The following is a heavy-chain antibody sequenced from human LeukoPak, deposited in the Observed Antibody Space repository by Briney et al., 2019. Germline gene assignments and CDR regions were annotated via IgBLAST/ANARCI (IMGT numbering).Heavy chain of an antibody. Sequence: ASVKVSCKASGYTFTSYGISWVRQAPGQGLEWMGWISAYNGNTNYAQKLQGRVTMTTDTSTSTAYMELRSLRSDDTAVYYCARIPPPLYEYSSSPFEWWGQGTLVTVSS. CDR3: ARIPPPLYEYSSSPFEW. J-gene: IGHJ4*02. CDR1: GYTFTSYG. D-gene: IGHD6-6*01. V-gene: IGHV1-18*01. CDR2: ISAYNGNT.